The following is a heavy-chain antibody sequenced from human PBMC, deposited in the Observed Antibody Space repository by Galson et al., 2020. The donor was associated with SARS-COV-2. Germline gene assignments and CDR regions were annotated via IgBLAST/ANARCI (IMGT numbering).Heavy chain of an antibody. CDR2: ITIGGNT. CDR3: ARGHRGVVPSPVLGLGPYYSFYYMDV. V-gene: IGHV4-34*01. CDR1: GGSFSGYS. Sequence: SQTLSLTCAVYGGSFSGYSWTWIRQSPGKGLEWIGEITIGGNTNYSPSLKSRVNLSVDTSKNQFSLNLRSVTAADTALYYCARGHRGVVPSPVLGLGPYYSFYYMDVWAKGTTVTVSS. J-gene: IGHJ6*03. D-gene: IGHD3-10*01.